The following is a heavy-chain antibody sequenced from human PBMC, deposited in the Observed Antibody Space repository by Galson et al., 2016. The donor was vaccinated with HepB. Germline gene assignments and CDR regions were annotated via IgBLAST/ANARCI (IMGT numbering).Heavy chain of an antibody. J-gene: IGHJ4*02. V-gene: IGHV6-1*01. CDR2: TYYRSAWLD. D-gene: IGHD2-15*01. CDR3: TRERRYCSDGSCYSFDY. Sequence: CAISGDSVSSNSATWNWIRQSPSRGLEGLGRTYYRSAWLDDYAISVKSRISINPDTSKNRFSLHLSSVTPEATAVYYCTRERRYCSDGSCYSFDYWGLGILVTVSS. CDR1: GDSVSSNSAT.